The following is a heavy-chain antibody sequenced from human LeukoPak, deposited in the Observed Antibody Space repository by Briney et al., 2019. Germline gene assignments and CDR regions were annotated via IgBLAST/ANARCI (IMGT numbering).Heavy chain of an antibody. CDR2: IYHSGST. J-gene: IGHJ4*02. D-gene: IGHD5-12*01. CDR3: ARGGGYASPIGY. V-gene: IGHV4-59*01. Sequence: PSETLALTCTLSGGSISTYYWSWIRQPPGKGLEWIGYIYHSGSTNYNPSLKSRVTISVDTSKNQFSLKLSSVTAADTAVYYCARGGGYASPIGYWGQGTLVTVSS. CDR1: GGSISTYY.